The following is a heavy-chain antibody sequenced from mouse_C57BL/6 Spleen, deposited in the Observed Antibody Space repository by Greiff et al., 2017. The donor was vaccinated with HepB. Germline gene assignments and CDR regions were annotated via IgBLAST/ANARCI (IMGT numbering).Heavy chain of an antibody. Sequence: EVNVVESGEGLVKPGGSLKLSCAASGFTFSSYAMSWVRQTPEKRLEWVAYISSGGDYIYYADTVKGRFTISRDNARNTLYLQMSSLKSEDTAMYYCTRDSYYGSSYFDVWGTGTTVTVSS. J-gene: IGHJ1*03. D-gene: IGHD1-1*01. V-gene: IGHV5-9-1*02. CDR3: TRDSYYGSSYFDV. CDR2: ISSGGDYI. CDR1: GFTFSSYA.